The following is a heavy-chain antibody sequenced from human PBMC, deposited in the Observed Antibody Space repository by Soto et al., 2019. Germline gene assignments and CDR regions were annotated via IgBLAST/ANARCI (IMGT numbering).Heavy chain of an antibody. CDR3: AREDSGYDLYYYYYGMDV. J-gene: IGHJ6*02. Sequence: GASVKVSCKASGYTFTSYGISWVRQAPGQGLEWMGWISAYNGNTNYAQKLQGRVTMTTDTSTSTAYMELRSLRSDDTAVYYCAREDSGYDLYYYYYGMDVWGQGPTVTVSS. D-gene: IGHD5-12*01. CDR2: ISAYNGNT. CDR1: GYTFTSYG. V-gene: IGHV1-18*01.